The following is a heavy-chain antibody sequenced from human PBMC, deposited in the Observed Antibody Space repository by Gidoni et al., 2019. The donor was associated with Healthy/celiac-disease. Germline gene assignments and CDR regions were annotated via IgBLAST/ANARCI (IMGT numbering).Heavy chain of an antibody. V-gene: IGHV4-39*01. CDR3: ADSIAARWYYFDY. D-gene: IGHD6-6*01. J-gene: IGHJ4*02. CDR2: LYYSGST. Sequence: QLQLQESGPGLVKPSETLSLTCTVPGGSISSSSYYWGWIRQPPGKGLEWIGSLYYSGSTYYNPSLKSRVTIYVDTSKNQFSLKLSSVTAADTAVYYCADSIAARWYYFDYWGQGTLVTVSS. CDR1: GGSISSSSYY.